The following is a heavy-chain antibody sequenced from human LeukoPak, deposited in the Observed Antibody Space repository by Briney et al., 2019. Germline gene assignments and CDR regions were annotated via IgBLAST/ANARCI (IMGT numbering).Heavy chain of an antibody. V-gene: IGHV1-69*01. J-gene: IGHJ6*03. CDR2: ILPIFGTS. D-gene: IGHD6-6*01. Sequence: GSSVKVSCKASGGTFSTYAISWVRQAPGQGLEWMGGILPIFGTSNYAEKFQGRVTITADESTSTAYIELSSLNSEDTAVYYCARTIAARTYYYYYMDVWGKGTTVTVSS. CDR1: GGTFSTYA. CDR3: ARTIAARTYYYYYMDV.